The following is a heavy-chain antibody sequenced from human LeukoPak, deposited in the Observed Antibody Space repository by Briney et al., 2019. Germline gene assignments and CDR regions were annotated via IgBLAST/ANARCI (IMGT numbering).Heavy chain of an antibody. J-gene: IGHJ4*02. CDR2: IKEDGSDQ. V-gene: IGHV3-7*01. CDR1: GFTFSTYW. Sequence: PGGPLRLSCAASGFTFSTYWMSWVRQAPGKGLEWVANIKEDGSDQYYAGSVKGRFTFSRDNVKNSLYLQMNSLRAEDTAVYYCARDHWTDYWGQGVLVTVSS. CDR3: ARDHWTDY. D-gene: IGHD1-1*01.